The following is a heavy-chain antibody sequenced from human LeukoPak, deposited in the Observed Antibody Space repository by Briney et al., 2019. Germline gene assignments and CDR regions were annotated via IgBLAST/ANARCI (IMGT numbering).Heavy chain of an antibody. CDR2: TYYRSKWYN. D-gene: IGHD6-19*01. J-gene: IGHJ6*02. CDR1: GDSVSSNSAA. CDR3: ARDRPSYSSGWYATRLDYYYGMDV. V-gene: IGHV6-1*01. Sequence: SQTLSLTCAISGDSVSSNSAAWNWIRQSPSRGLEWLGRTYYRSKWYNDYAVSAKSRITINPDTSKSQFSLQLNSVTPEDTAVYYCARDRPSYSSGWYATRLDYYYGMDVWGQGTTVTVSS.